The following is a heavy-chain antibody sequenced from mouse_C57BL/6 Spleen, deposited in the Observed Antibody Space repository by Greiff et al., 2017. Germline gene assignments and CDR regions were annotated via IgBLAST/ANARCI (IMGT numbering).Heavy chain of an antibody. CDR3: AKTAQATRFDY. CDR1: GYAFSSSW. V-gene: IGHV1-82*01. D-gene: IGHD3-2*02. Sequence: VQLQQSGPELVKPGASVKISCKASGYAFSSSWMNWVKQRPGKGLEWIGPIYPGDGDTNYNGKFKGKATLAADKSSSTAYMQLSSLTSEDSAVYFCAKTAQATRFDYWGQGTTLTVSS. CDR2: IYPGDGDT. J-gene: IGHJ2*01.